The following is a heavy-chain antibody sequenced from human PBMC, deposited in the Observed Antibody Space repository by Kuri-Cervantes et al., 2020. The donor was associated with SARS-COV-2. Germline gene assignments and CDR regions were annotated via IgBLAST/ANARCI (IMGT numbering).Heavy chain of an antibody. CDR1: GYTFTGYY. Sequence: ASVKVSCKASGYTFTGYYMHWVRQAPGQGLEWMGWINPNSGGTNYAQKFQGRVTMTRDTSISTAYMELSRLRSDDTAVYYCARATYYDFWSGYYPSENYFDYWGQGTLVTVSS. CDR2: INPNSGGT. D-gene: IGHD3-3*01. CDR3: ARATYYDFWSGYYPSENYFDY. V-gene: IGHV1-2*02. J-gene: IGHJ4*02.